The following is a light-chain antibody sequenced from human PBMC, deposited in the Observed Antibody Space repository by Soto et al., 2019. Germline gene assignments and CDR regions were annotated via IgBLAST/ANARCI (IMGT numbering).Light chain of an antibody. CDR1: QGIINY. V-gene: IGKV1-27*01. CDR3: PKYKRVPRT. Sequence: EIQMTQSPSSLSASVGDRVTITCRASQGIINYLAWFQQKPGQVPKLLIYTASTLRSGVSTRFSGSGSGTVFTLPISSLQTEDLATYYCPKYKRVPRTFGHGTKVEIK. CDR2: TAS. J-gene: IGKJ1*01.